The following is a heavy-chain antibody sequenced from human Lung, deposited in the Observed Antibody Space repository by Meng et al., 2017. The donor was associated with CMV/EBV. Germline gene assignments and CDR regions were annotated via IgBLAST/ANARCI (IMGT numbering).Heavy chain of an antibody. Sequence: SETLSLTSSVSGDSANSDSYYWTWIRQPPGKALEWIGYIYYSGSTKYNPSLKSRVSISIDTSKNQFSLKLYSVTASDTAVYYCARCKDAFDMGGQGTMVTVSS. D-gene: IGHD2/OR15-2a*01. J-gene: IGHJ3*02. CDR3: ARCKDAFDM. V-gene: IGHV4-61*01. CDR1: GDSANSDSYY. CDR2: IYYSGST.